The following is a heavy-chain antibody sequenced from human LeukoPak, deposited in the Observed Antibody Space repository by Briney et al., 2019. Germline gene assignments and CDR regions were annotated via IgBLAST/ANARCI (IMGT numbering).Heavy chain of an antibody. Sequence: GGSLRLSCAASGFTLSSFDMNWVRQAPGKGLEWVSSISTSSRYIYYKDSVRGRFTISRDDAKNSLHLEMNSLRAEDTAVYYCARAECSSSTCYLRRSWFDHWGQGTLVTVSS. CDR1: GFTLSSFD. J-gene: IGHJ5*02. CDR2: ISTSSRYI. CDR3: ARAECSSSTCYLRRSWFDH. D-gene: IGHD2-2*01. V-gene: IGHV3-21*01.